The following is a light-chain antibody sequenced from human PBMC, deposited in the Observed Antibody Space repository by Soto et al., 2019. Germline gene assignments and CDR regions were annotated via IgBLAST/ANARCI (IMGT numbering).Light chain of an antibody. V-gene: IGLV2-8*01. CDR1: STDVGGYDY. CDR2: EVN. CDR3: SSYAGGNNV. J-gene: IGLJ1*01. Sequence: QSALTQPPSASGSPGQSVTISCTGTSTDVGGYDYVSWYQQHPGKVPKLMIYEVNKRPSGVPDRFSGSKSGNTASLTVSGLPHEDEADYYCSSYAGGNNVFGTGTKLTVL.